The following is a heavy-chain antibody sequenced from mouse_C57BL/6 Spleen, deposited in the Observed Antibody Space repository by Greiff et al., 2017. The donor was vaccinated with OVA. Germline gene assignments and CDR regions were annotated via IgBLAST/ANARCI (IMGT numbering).Heavy chain of an antibody. V-gene: IGHV1-58*01. CDR1: GYTFTSYG. D-gene: IGHD1-1*01. CDR3: ARGRYYGSSSLFDY. Sequence: LVRPGSSVTMSCKTSGYTFTSYGINWVKQRPGQGLEWIGYIFIGNGSTEYNEKFKGKATLTSDTSSSTAYMQLSSLTSEDSAIYFCARGRYYGSSSLFDYWGQGTTLTVSS. CDR2: IFIGNGST. J-gene: IGHJ2*01.